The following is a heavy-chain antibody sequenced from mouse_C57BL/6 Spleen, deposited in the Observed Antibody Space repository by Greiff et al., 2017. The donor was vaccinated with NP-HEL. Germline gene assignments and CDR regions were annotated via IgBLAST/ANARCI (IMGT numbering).Heavy chain of an antibody. CDR3: ASRGVNWAY. CDR1: GYTFTDYE. Sequence: QVQLQQPGAELVRPGASVTLSCKASGYTFTDYEMHWVKQTPVHGLEWIGAIDPETGGTAYNQKFKGKAILTADKSSSTAYMELRSLSSEDSAVYYCASRGVNWAYWGQGTTLTVSS. D-gene: IGHD4-1*01. J-gene: IGHJ2*01. CDR2: IDPETGGT. V-gene: IGHV1-15*01.